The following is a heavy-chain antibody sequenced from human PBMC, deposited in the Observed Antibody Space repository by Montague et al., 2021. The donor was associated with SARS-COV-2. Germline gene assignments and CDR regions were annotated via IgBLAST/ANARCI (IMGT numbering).Heavy chain of an antibody. J-gene: IGHJ3*02. D-gene: IGHD3-10*01. CDR3: ARADITMVRGVNLWAFDI. Sequence: SETLSLTCTVSGGSISTYYWSWIWQPQGKGLEWIGYIYYSGSTNSYPSLKSRVTISVDTSKNQFSLKLSSVTAADTAVYYCARADITMVRGVNLWAFDIWGQGTMVTVSS. CDR2: IYYSGST. CDR1: GGSISTYY. V-gene: IGHV4-59*01.